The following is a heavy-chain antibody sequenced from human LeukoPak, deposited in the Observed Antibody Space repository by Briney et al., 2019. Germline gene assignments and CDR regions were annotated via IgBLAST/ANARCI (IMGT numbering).Heavy chain of an antibody. Sequence: SETLSLTCAVYGGSFSGYYWSWIRQPPGKGLEWIGEINHSGSTNYNPSLKSRVTISVDTSKNRFSLKLSSVTAADTAVYYCARRADFWSGYYLANAFDIWGQGTMVTVSS. V-gene: IGHV4-34*01. CDR1: GGSFSGYY. CDR3: ARRADFWSGYYLANAFDI. D-gene: IGHD3-3*01. CDR2: INHSGST. J-gene: IGHJ3*02.